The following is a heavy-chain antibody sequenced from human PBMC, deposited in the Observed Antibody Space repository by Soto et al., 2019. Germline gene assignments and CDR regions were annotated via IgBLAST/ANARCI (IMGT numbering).Heavy chain of an antibody. D-gene: IGHD6-19*01. J-gene: IGHJ4*02. Sequence: GGSLRLSCAASGFTFSSYAMSWVRQAPGKGLEWVSAISGSGGSTYYADSVKGRLTISRDHSKNTLYLQMNSLRAEDTAVYYCAKDQSRAVDGECGYWGQGTRGTVSS. CDR1: GFTFSSYA. CDR2: ISGSGGST. CDR3: AKDQSRAVDGECGY. V-gene: IGHV3-23*01.